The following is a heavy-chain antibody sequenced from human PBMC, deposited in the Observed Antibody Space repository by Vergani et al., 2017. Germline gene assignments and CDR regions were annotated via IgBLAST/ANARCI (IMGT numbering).Heavy chain of an antibody. CDR2: ISYDGTQK. V-gene: IGHV3-30*03. J-gene: IGHJ1*01. CDR3: ATKSCGTPGCQIGYFME. CDR1: GFTSSYYG. Sequence: QVHLVESGGGVVQPGRSLRLSCVVSGFTSSYYGMHWVRQAPGQGLEWVAVISYDGTQKYYADSVKGRFTISRDNSKSTLYLQMNSLRTEDTAVYYCATKSCGTPGCQIGYFMEWGEGTLVTVSS. D-gene: IGHD1-1*01.